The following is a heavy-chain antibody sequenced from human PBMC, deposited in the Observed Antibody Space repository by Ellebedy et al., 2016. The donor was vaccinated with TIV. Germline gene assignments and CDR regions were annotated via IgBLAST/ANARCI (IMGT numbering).Heavy chain of an antibody. CDR2: ISDSGTST. J-gene: IGHJ3*02. D-gene: IGHD3-22*01. CDR3: AREWSSVAYDAFDI. V-gene: IGHV3-23*01. Sequence: PGGSLRLSCTASTLTLSVHTMSRVRQAPGKGLEWVSSISDSGTSTFYADSVKGRFTISRDTSKNTLFLQMNSLRAEDTAVYYCAREWSSVAYDAFDIWGQGTMVTVSS. CDR1: TLTLSVHT.